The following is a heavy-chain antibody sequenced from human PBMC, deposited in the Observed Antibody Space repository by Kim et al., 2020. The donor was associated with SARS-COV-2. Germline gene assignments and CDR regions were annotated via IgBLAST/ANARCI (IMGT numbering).Heavy chain of an antibody. V-gene: IGHV3-30*02. D-gene: IGHD2-2*01. J-gene: IGHJ5*02. CDR3: AKDRALSTNWFDP. Sequence: YADSVKGRLTISRDNSKNTLYLQMNSLRAEDTAVYYCAKDRALSTNWFDPWGQGTLVTVSS.